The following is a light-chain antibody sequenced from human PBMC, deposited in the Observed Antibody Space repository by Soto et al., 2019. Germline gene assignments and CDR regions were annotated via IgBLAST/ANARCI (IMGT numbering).Light chain of an antibody. CDR2: DVS. J-gene: IGLJ1*01. CDR1: SSDVGAYNY. Sequence: QSVLNQPASVSGSPGQSITISCTGTSSDVGAYNYVSWYRQHPGKAPKLMIYDVSNRPSGVSNRFSGSKSGNTASLTISGLQAEDEADYYCSSYTSSSTPYVFGTGTKVTVL. V-gene: IGLV2-14*01. CDR3: SSYTSSSTPYV.